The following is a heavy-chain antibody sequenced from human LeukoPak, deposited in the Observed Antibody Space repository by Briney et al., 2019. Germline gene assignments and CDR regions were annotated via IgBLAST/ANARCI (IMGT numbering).Heavy chain of an antibody. CDR3: ARLRQYSSGWGLFDY. Sequence: GGSLRLSCAASGFTVSSNYMSWVRQAPGQGLEWVSVIYSGGSTYYADSVKGRFTISRDNSKNTLYLQMNSLRAEDTAVYYCARLRQYSSGWGLFDYWGQGTLVAVSS. CDR1: GFTVSSNY. J-gene: IGHJ4*02. V-gene: IGHV3-66*04. D-gene: IGHD6-19*01. CDR2: IYSGGST.